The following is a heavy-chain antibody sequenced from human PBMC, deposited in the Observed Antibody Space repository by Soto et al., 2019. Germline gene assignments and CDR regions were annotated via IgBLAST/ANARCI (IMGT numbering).Heavy chain of an antibody. V-gene: IGHV3-15*01. CDR1: DFSVTNAW. J-gene: IGHJ5*02. CDR3: TTYLYCRSTSCYPENWFDP. D-gene: IGHD2-2*01. CDR2: IKSKSDGGTT. Sequence: EVQLVESGGGLVKPGGSLRLSCAASDFSVTNAWMSWVRQAPGKGLEWVGRIKSKSDGGTTDYAAPVKGRFTISRDDSNTTLYLQMNSLKPDDTPVYYCTTYLYCRSTSCYPENWFDPWCQGTLVTVSS.